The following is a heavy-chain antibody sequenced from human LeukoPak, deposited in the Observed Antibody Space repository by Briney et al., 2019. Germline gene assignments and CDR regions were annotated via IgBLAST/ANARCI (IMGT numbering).Heavy chain of an antibody. V-gene: IGHV3-21*01. J-gene: IGHJ4*02. CDR1: GFTFSSYS. D-gene: IGHD3-22*01. CDR2: ISSSSSYI. CDR3: ARCRGDYYDSSGFDY. Sequence: KPGGSLRLSCAASGFTFSSYSMNWVRQAPGKGLEWVSSISSSSSYIYYADSVKGRFTISRDNAKNSLYLQMNSLRAEDTAVYYCARCRGDYYDSSGFDYWGQGTLVTVSS.